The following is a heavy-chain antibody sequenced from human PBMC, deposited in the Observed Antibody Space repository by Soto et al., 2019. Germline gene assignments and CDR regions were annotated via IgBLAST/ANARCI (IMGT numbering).Heavy chain of an antibody. CDR1: GGSISSSSYY. D-gene: IGHD3-9*01. CDR2: IYYSGST. J-gene: IGHJ6*02. Sequence: SETLSLTCTVSGGSISSSSYYWGWIRQPPGKGLEWIGSIYYSGSTYYNPSLKSRVKISVDTSKNKFSLKLSSVTAEDTAVYYCANTCKGVLYFDWLPQSGNYYGMDVWGQGTTVTVSS. V-gene: IGHV4-39*01. CDR3: ANTCKGVLYFDWLPQSGNYYGMDV.